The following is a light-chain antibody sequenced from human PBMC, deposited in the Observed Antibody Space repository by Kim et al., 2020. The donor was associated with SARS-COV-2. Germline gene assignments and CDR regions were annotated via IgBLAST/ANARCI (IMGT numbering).Light chain of an antibody. CDR2: EDA. Sequence: SYELTQPHSVSVSPGQTASITCSGETLGDKYVSWYQHRAGQSPVLVIYEDATRPSGIPERFSGSNSGNTATLTISETQPVDEADYFCQAGDTNTVIFGVG. CDR3: QAGDTNTVI. V-gene: IGLV3-1*01. J-gene: IGLJ2*01. CDR1: TLGDKY.